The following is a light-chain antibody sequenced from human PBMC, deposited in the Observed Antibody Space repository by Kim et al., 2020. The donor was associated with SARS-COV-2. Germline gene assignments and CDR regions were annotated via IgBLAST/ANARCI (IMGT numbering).Light chain of an antibody. Sequence: VAPGKTARISCGGNNMGSKTVHWYQQRPGQAPVLVIYYDSDRPSGIPERFSGSNSGKTATLTISRVEAGDEADYYCQVWDSSSDHYVFGIGTKVTVL. CDR3: QVWDSSSDHYV. CDR1: NMGSKT. V-gene: IGLV3-21*04. J-gene: IGLJ1*01. CDR2: YDS.